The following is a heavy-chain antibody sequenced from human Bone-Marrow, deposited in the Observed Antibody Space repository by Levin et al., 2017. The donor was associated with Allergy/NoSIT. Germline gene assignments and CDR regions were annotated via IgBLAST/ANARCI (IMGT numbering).Heavy chain of an antibody. D-gene: IGHD3-16*01. Sequence: GGSLRLSCVVSGFTVNNNYMTWVRQAPGKGLEWVSVIYSGGSTFYADSVKGRFTISRDTSRNTVYLHMNSLRADDTAVYYCARDLQPFGKYYVDIWGEGTPVTVSS. V-gene: IGHV3-53*01. CDR2: IYSGGST. J-gene: IGHJ6*03. CDR1: GFTVNNNY. CDR3: ARDLQPFGKYYVDI.